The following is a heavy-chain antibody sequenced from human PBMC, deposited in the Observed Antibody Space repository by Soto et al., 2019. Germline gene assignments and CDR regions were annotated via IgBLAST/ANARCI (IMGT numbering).Heavy chain of an antibody. V-gene: IGHV3-7*03. CDR1: GFTFSSYW. CDR2: IKQDGSEK. D-gene: IGHD6-6*01. Sequence: LRLSCAASGFTFSSYWMSWVRQAPGKGLEWVANIKQDGSEKYYVDSVKGRFTISRDNAKNSLYLQMNSLRAEDTAVYYCARELRYSSSMYYYYGMDVWGQGTTVTVS. J-gene: IGHJ6*02. CDR3: ARELRYSSSMYYYYGMDV.